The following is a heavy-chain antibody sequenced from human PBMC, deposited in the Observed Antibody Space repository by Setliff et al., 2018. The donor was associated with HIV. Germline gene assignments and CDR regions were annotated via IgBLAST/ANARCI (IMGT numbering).Heavy chain of an antibody. D-gene: IGHD4-17*01. CDR1: GGSLRDYY. CDR3: ASFFVTTVTNQDY. J-gene: IGHJ4*02. V-gene: IGHV4-34*01. Sequence: PSETLSLTCVMDGGSLRDYYWSWIRQSPGKGLEWIGESNQSGSGNYNPSLKSRVTISVDTSRNEFFLNMGSVTAADTAVYYCASFFVTTVTNQDYWGQGTPVTVSS. CDR2: SNQSGSG.